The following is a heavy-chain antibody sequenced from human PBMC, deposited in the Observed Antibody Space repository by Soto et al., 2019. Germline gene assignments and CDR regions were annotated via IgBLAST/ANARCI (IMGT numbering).Heavy chain of an antibody. V-gene: IGHV3-7*05. J-gene: IGHJ4*02. CDR1: GFTFRAHW. Sequence: EVHLVESGGGLVQRGGSLRLSCAASGFTFRAHWMSWVRQAPGKGLEWVANIDQDGSGKYYVDSVRGRFTISRDNAHNSLYLQTNSLRDEDTAVYFCARRREGTGRTLDYWGQGTLVTVSS. D-gene: IGHD1-1*01. CDR3: ARRREGTGRTLDY. CDR2: IDQDGSGK.